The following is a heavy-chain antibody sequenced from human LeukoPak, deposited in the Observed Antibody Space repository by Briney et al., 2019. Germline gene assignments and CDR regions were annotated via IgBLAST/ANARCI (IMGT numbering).Heavy chain of an antibody. CDR3: AKEGYCSSTSCYGLDY. CDR1: GFTFDDYA. D-gene: IGHD2-2*01. V-gene: IGHV3-43D*03. CDR2: ISWDGGST. Sequence: PGGSLRLSCAASGFTFDDYAMHWVRQAPGKGLGWVSLISWDGGSTYYADSVKGRFTISRDNSKNSLYLQMNSLRAEDTALYYCAKEGYCSSTSCYGLDYWGQGTLVTVSS. J-gene: IGHJ4*02.